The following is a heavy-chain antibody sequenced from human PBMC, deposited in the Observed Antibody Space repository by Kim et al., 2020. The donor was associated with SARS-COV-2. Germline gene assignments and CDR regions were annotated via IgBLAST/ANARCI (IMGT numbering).Heavy chain of an antibody. CDR2: INPNSGGT. J-gene: IGHJ6*02. D-gene: IGHD3-9*01. CDR3: ARDGPELRYFDWQYEDYYYYGMDV. V-gene: IGHV1-2*02. Sequence: ASVKVSCKASGYTFTGYYMHWVRQAPGQGLEWMGWINPNSGGTNYAQKFQGRVTMTRDTSISTAYMELSRLRSDDTAVYYCARDGPELRYFDWQYEDYYYYGMDVWGQGTTVTVSS. CDR1: GYTFTGYY.